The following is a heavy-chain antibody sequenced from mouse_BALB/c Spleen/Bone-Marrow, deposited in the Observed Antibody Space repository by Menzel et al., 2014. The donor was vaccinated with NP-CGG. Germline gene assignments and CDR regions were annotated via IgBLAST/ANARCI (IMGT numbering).Heavy chain of an antibody. D-gene: IGHD2-3*01. J-gene: IGHJ2*01. Sequence: EVQLQESGPELVKPGASVKISCKASGYSFTGYFMNWVMQSHGKGLEWIGCINPYNGDTFYNQKFKGKATLTVDKSSSTAYMELRSLASEDSAVYYGGRGLDGYYSFDYWGQGTTLTVSS. CDR1: GYSFTGYF. CDR3: GRGLDGYYSFDY. V-gene: IGHV1-20*02. CDR2: INPYNGDT.